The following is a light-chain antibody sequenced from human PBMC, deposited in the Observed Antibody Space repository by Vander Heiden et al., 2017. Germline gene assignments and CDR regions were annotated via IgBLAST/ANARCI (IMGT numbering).Light chain of an antibody. V-gene: IGLV3-19*01. CDR3: NSRDSSGNHPFYV. CDR2: GKN. J-gene: IGLJ1*01. Sequence: SSELIQDPAVSVALGHTVRITCQGDSLRSYYASWYQQKPGQAPVLVIYGKNNRPSGIPDRFSGSSSGNTASLTITGAQAEDEADYYCNSRDSSGNHPFYVFGTGTKVTVL. CDR1: SLRSYY.